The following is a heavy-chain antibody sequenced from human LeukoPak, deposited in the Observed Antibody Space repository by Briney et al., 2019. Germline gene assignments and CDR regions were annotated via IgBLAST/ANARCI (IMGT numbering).Heavy chain of an antibody. CDR1: GFTFSSSY. V-gene: IGHV3-53*01. CDR2: IFSSSST. CDR3: CRDYFDVWCADDAFAI. D-gene: IGHD3-3*01. Sequence: GGSLRLSCAASGFTFSSSYMTWVRQAPGKGLEWVSVIFSSSSTYYADSLKSRCTTFTDNSNNTPHLQINNLRSEDTAAHYCCRDYFDVWCADDAFAIWGQGTMVTVSS. J-gene: IGHJ3*02.